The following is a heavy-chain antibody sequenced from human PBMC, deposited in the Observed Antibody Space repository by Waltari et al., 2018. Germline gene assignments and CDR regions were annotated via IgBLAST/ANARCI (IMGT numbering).Heavy chain of an antibody. CDR3: ARGHGDYASPSPFDY. CDR1: GGTFSSYA. Sequence: QVQLVQSGAEVKKPGSSVKVSCKASGGTFSSYAISWVRQAPGQGLAWMGRIIPSFGTANYAQKGQGRVTITADKSTSTAYMELSSLISEDTAVYDCARGHGDYASPSPFDYWGQGTLVTVSS. J-gene: IGHJ4*02. CDR2: IIPSFGTA. V-gene: IGHV1-69*08. D-gene: IGHD4-17*01.